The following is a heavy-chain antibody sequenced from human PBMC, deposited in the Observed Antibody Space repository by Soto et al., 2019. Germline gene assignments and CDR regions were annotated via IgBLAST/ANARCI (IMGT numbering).Heavy chain of an antibody. D-gene: IGHD2-2*01. V-gene: IGHV1-69*12. CDR3: ARPLANCISTSCYGYVFQKYYYYGMDV. CDR1: GGTFSSYA. Sequence: QVQLVQSGAEVKKPGSSVKVSCKASGGTFSSYAISWVRQAPGQGLEWMGGIIPIFGTANYAQKFQGRVTITADESTSTAYMELSSLRSEDTAVYYCARPLANCISTSCYGYVFQKYYYYGMDVWGQGTTVTVSS. J-gene: IGHJ6*02. CDR2: IIPIFGTA.